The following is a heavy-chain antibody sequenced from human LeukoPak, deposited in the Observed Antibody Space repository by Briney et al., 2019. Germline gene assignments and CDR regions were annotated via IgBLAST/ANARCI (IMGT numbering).Heavy chain of an antibody. CDR2: INHSGST. CDR1: GGSFSGYY. CDR3: ARGRGYCGSGSYYNYYYGMDV. Sequence: SETLSLTCAVYGGSFSGYYWSWIRQPPGKGLEWIGEINHSGSTNYNPSLKSRVTISVDTSKNQFSLKLSSVTAADTAVYYCARGRGYCGSGSYYNYYYGMDVWGQGTTVTVSS. V-gene: IGHV4-34*01. J-gene: IGHJ6*02. D-gene: IGHD3-10*01.